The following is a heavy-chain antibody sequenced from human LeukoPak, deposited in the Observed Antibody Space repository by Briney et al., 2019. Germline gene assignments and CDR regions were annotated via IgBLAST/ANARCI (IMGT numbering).Heavy chain of an antibody. V-gene: IGHV3-23*01. J-gene: IGHJ3*02. D-gene: IGHD3-22*01. CDR1: GFTFNNYA. CDR2: ISGSGHST. CDR3: AGSPPVPYYYDSSGYPSGAFDI. Sequence: PGGSLRLSCAASGFTFNNYAMTWVRQAPGKGLEWVSTISGSGHSTYYPDSVKGRFTISRDNSKNTVYLQMNSLRAEDTAVYYCAGSPPVPYYYDSSGYPSGAFDIWGQGTMVTVSS.